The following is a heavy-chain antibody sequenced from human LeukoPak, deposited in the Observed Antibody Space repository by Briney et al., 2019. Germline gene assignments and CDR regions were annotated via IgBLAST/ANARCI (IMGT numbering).Heavy chain of an antibody. CDR2: INHSGST. D-gene: IGHD4-11*01. J-gene: IGHJ4*02. V-gene: IGHV4-34*01. Sequence: SETLSLTRAVYGGSFSGYYWSWIRQPPGKGLEWIGEINHSGSTNYNPSLKSRVTISVDTSKNQFSLKLSSVTAADTAVYYCARSFRYYSNYPFDYWGQGTLVTVSS. CDR3: ARSFRYYSNYPFDY. CDR1: GGSFSGYY.